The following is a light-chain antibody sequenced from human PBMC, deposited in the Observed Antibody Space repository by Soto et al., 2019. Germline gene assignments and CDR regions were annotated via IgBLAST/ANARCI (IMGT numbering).Light chain of an antibody. CDR1: SSNIGSNS. V-gene: IGLV1-44*01. J-gene: IGLJ2*01. Sequence: QPVLTQPSSASGTPGQRVTISCSGSSSNIGSNSLNWYQHLPGTAPKLLIYSHNERPSGVPDRFSGSTSGTSASLAISGLQSEDEADYYCSAWDDGLNGVVFGGGTKLTVL. CDR2: SHN. CDR3: SAWDDGLNGVV.